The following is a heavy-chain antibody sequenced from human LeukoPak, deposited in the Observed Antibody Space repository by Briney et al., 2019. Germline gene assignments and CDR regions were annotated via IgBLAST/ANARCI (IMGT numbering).Heavy chain of an antibody. CDR2: IYPGDSDT. Sequence: GESLKISCKGSGSSFTSYWIGWVRQLPGKGLERMGIIYPGDSDTRYSPSFQGQVTISADKSISTAYLQWSSLKASDTAMYYCARHTASSGWSNFDYWGQGTLVTVSS. CDR1: GSSFTSYW. D-gene: IGHD6-19*01. J-gene: IGHJ4*02. V-gene: IGHV5-51*01. CDR3: ARHTASSGWSNFDY.